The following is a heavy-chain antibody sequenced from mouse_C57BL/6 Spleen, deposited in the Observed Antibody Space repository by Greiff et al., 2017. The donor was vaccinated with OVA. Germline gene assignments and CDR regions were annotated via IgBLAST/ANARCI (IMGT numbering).Heavy chain of an antibody. Sequence: EVKLVESGAGLVKPGGSLKLSCAASGFTFSSYAMSWVRQTPEKRLEWVAYISSGGDYTYYADTVKGRFTISRDNARNTLYLQMSSLKSEDTAMYYCTRGDYDSRFAYWGQGTLVTVSA. V-gene: IGHV5-9-1*02. CDR3: TRGDYDSRFAY. CDR1: GFTFSSYA. CDR2: ISSGGDYT. J-gene: IGHJ3*01. D-gene: IGHD2-4*01.